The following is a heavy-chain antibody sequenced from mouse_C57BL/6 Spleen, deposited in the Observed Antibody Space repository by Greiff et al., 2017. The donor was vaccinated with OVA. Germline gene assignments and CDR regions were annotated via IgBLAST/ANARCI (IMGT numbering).Heavy chain of an antibody. CDR1: GYAFSSYW. CDR2: IYPGDGDT. D-gene: IGHD1-1*01. CDR3: ARAYGRNAMDY. Sequence: QVQLKESGPELVKPGASVKISCKASGYAFSSYWMNWVKQRPGKGLEWIGRIYPGDGDTNYNGKFKGKATLTADKSYNTAYLQLSSLTSDDSAVYFCARAYGRNAMDYWGQGTSVTVSS. V-gene: IGHV1-82*01. J-gene: IGHJ4*01.